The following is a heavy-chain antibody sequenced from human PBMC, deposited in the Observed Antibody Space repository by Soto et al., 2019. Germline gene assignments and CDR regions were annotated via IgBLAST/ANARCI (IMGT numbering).Heavy chain of an antibody. CDR2: IHSSGST. CDR1: DGYVSSGNCY. CDR3: ARDSLALFDS. D-gene: IGHD5-12*01. Sequence: PSETLSLTCSVYDGYVSSGNCYWTWIRQPPGKGLEWIGYIHSSGSTLYNPSLKSRVIISVETSMNQFSLKLTSVTAADTAVYYCARDSLALFDSWGQGTLVTVSS. J-gene: IGHJ4*02. V-gene: IGHV4-61*01.